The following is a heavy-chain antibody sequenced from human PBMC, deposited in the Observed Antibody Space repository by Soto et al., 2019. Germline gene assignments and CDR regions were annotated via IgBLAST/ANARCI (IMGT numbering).Heavy chain of an antibody. D-gene: IGHD3-3*01. V-gene: IGHV3-48*01. CDR1: GFSFSDYS. CDR3: ARRYDFWSGYFDY. J-gene: IGHJ4*02. CDR2: ISSSSFTI. Sequence: PGGSLRLSCAASGFSFSDYSMNWVRQAPGRGLEWVSYISSSSFTIHYADSVEGRFAISRDNAKNSLYLQMNSLRAEDTAAYYCARRYDFWSGYFDYWGQGTLVTVSS.